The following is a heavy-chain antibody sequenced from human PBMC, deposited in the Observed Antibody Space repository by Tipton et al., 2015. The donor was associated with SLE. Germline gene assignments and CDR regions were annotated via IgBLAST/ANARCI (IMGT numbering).Heavy chain of an antibody. D-gene: IGHD3-16*01. CDR3: ARELRGGHFDY. CDR2: IIPSGGST. V-gene: IGHV1-46*01. Sequence: QLVQSGPEVKKPGASVKVSCKASGYSFTTYYIHWVRQAPGQGPEWMAMIIPSGGSTNYAQRFQGRVTLTRDTSTSTVYMELSSLRSEDTAVYYCARELRGGHFDYWGQGALVTVSS. J-gene: IGHJ4*02. CDR1: GYSFTTYY.